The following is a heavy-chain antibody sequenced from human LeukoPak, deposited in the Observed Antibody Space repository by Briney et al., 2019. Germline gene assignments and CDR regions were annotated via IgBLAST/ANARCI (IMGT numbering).Heavy chain of an antibody. J-gene: IGHJ5*02. CDR3: ARDRGSGSYSDWFDP. CDR2: INPSGGST. CDR1: GYTFPSYF. Sequence: ASVKVSCKASGYTFPSYFMHWVRQAPGQGLEWMGIINPSGGSTSYAQKFQGRVTMTRDTSTSTVYMELSSLRSEDTAVYYCARDRGSGSYSDWFDPWGQGTLVTVSS. V-gene: IGHV1-46*01. D-gene: IGHD1-26*01.